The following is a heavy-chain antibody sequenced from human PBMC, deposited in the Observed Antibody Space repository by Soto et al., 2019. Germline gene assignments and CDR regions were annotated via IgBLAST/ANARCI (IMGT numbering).Heavy chain of an antibody. CDR3: ARDHHRYSGYDYVDY. V-gene: IGHV3-11*05. CDR1: GFTFSDYY. D-gene: IGHD5-12*01. J-gene: IGHJ4*02. Sequence: QVQLVESGGGLVKPGGSLRLSCAASGFTFSDYYMSWIRQAPGKGLEWVSYISSSSSYTNYAASVKGRFNISRDNAKNSLYLQMNSLRAEDTAVYYCARDHHRYSGYDYVDYWGQGTLVTVSS. CDR2: ISSSSSYT.